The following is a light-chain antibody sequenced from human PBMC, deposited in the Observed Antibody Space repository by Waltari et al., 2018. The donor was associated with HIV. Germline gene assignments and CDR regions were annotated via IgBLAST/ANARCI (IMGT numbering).Light chain of an antibody. J-gene: IGLJ3*02. V-gene: IGLV1-40*01. Sequence: QSVLTQPPSVSGAPGQRVTISCTGSSSNIGTGYDVHWYRQFPGKAPNHLVLGNNNRPSGVPDRFSGSNSRTSASLAITGLQADDEADYYCQSYDSSLSGWVFGGGTKLTVL. CDR3: QSYDSSLSGWV. CDR1: SSNIGTGYD. CDR2: GNN.